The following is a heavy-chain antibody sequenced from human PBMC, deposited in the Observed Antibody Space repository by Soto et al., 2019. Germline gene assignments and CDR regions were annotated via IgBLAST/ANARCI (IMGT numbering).Heavy chain of an antibody. D-gene: IGHD3-10*01. J-gene: IGHJ6*02. Sequence: GESLKISFKGSGYNFATYWIAWVRQLPGKGPEWMGIIYAGDSDTSYSPSFQGQVTTSVDKSISTAYLQWNSLKASDTAMYYCARRGHSYGLDVWGQGTKVTVSS. CDR2: IYAGDSDT. CDR1: GYNFATYW. V-gene: IGHV5-51*01. CDR3: ARRGHSYGLDV.